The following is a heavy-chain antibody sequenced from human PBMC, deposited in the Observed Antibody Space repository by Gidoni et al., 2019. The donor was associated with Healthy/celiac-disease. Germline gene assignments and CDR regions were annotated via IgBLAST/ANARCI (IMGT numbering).Heavy chain of an antibody. CDR2: IYTSGSN. Sequence: QVQLQESGPGLVKPSQTLSLTCTVSGGSISSGSYYWSCIRQPAGKGLEGIGRIYTSGSNNYNPSLKSRVTISVDTSKNQFSLKLSSVTAADTAVYYCARGLLGWFDPWGQGTLVTVSS. J-gene: IGHJ5*02. CDR1: GGSISSGSYY. CDR3: ARGLLGWFDP. V-gene: IGHV4-61*02. D-gene: IGHD2-15*01.